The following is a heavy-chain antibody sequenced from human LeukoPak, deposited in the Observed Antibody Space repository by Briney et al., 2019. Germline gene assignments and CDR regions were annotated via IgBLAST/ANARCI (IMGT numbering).Heavy chain of an antibody. CDR2: IYHSGST. V-gene: IGHV4-34*01. D-gene: IGHD3-10*01. CDR1: GGSFSDYY. Sequence: PSETLSLTCAVYGGSFSDYYWNWIRQTPGKELEWIGEIYHSGSTKYNPSLKSRVTMLVDTSKNQFSLKLRSVTASDTAVYYCARAKFGDPVAYDIWGQGTTVTVSS. J-gene: IGHJ3*02. CDR3: ARAKFGDPVAYDI.